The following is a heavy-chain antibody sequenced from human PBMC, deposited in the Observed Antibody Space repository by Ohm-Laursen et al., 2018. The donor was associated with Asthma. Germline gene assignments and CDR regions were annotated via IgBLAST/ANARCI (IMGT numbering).Heavy chain of an antibody. CDR1: GYSFTNDD. Sequence: SVNVSCKASGYSFTNDDISWVRQAPGQGLEWMGGMSINSGNTGYAQKFQGRVTMTRNTSISTAYIELSILRSEDTAVYYCARGLDYGSGNYYIDYWGQGTLVTVSS. V-gene: IGHV1-8*01. CDR2: MSINSGNT. CDR3: ARGLDYGSGNYYIDY. J-gene: IGHJ4*02. D-gene: IGHD3-10*01.